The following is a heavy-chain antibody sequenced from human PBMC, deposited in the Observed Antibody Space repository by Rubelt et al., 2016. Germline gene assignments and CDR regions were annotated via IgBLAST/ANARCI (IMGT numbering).Heavy chain of an antibody. Sequence: SYGMHWVRQAPGKGLEWVAVIWYDGSNKYYEDSVKGRFTISRDNSKNTLYLQMNSLRAEDTAVYYCAKGKDYYDSSGYYYDFDAFDIWGQGTMVTVSS. D-gene: IGHD3-22*01. CDR3: AKGKDYYDSSGYYYDFDAFDI. CDR2: IWYDGSNK. J-gene: IGHJ3*02. V-gene: IGHV3-33*06. CDR1: SYG.